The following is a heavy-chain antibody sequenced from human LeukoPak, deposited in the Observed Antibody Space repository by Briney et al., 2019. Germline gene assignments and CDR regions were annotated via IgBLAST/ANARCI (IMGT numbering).Heavy chain of an antibody. CDR1: GFTFSNYA. CDR2: ISGSGGST. J-gene: IGHJ3*02. D-gene: IGHD6-6*01. Sequence: GGSLRLSCAASGFTFSNYAMGWVRQAPGKGLEWVSAISGSGGSTYYADSVKGRFTISRDNSKNTLYLQMNSLRAEDTAVYYCAKAASPRSKKEYSSSSGAFDIWGQGTMVTVSS. V-gene: IGHV3-23*01. CDR3: AKAASPRSKKEYSSSSGAFDI.